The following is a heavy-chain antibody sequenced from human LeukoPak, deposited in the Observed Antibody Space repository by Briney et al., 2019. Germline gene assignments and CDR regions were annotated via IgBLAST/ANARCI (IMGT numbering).Heavy chain of an antibody. D-gene: IGHD2-21*02. CDR3: ARDGAYCGGDCYSY. CDR1: GGTFSSYA. CDR2: IIPILGIA. V-gene: IGHV1-69*04. J-gene: IGHJ4*02. Sequence: ASVKVSCKASGGTFSSYAISWVRQAPGQGLEWMGRIIPILGIANYAQKFQGRVTITADKSTSTAYMELSSLRSEDTAAYYCARDGAYCGGDCYSYWGQGTLVTVSS.